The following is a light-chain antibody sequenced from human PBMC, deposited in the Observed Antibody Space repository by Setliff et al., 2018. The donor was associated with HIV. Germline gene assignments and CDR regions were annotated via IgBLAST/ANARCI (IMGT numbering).Light chain of an antibody. CDR1: SSGVGGYNY. J-gene: IGLJ1*01. CDR3: NSYTSSIPLYV. V-gene: IGLV2-14*03. Sequence: QSALAQPASVSGSPGQSITISCTGTSSGVGGYNYVSWYQQHPDKAPKLLIYAVTNRPSGISNRFSGSKSGNTASLTISGLQAEDEADYYCNSYTSSIPLYVFGTGTKVTVL. CDR2: AVT.